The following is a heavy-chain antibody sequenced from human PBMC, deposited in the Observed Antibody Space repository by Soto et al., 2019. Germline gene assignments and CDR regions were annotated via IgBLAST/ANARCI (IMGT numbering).Heavy chain of an antibody. D-gene: IGHD2-8*02. CDR3: ARGQSSLLLDC. V-gene: IGHV4-34*01. Sequence: QVQLQQWGAGLLKPSETLSLTCAVYGGSFSGYYWSWIRQPPGKGLEWIGEINHSGSTNYNPSLKSRVTISVDTSKNQFSLTLSSVTAADTAVYYCARGQSSLLLDCWGQGVLVTVSS. CDR2: INHSGST. J-gene: IGHJ4*02. CDR1: GGSFSGYY.